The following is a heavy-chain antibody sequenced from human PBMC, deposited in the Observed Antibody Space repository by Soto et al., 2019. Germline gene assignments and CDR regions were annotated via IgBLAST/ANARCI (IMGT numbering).Heavy chain of an antibody. CDR2: MSGTGGST. CDR1: GFTFSSYA. V-gene: IGHV3-23*01. D-gene: IGHD6-19*01. J-gene: IGHJ4*02. Sequence: EVQLLESGGGLVQPGRSLRLSCAASGFTFSSYAMNWVRQAPGKGLEWVSAMSGTGGSTYYEDSEKGRLTISRDNSKNTLYLQMNSLRAEDTAVFYCANAGFGSGWSPSYFDYWGQGTLVTVSS. CDR3: ANAGFGSGWSPSYFDY.